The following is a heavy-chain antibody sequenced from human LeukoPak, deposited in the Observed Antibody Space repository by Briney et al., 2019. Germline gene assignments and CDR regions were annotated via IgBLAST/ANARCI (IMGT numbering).Heavy chain of an antibody. V-gene: IGHV1-2*02. D-gene: IGHD3-22*01. CDR1: GYTFTGYY. CDR2: INPNSGGT. CDR3: AXXXXXLLPFPFDY. Sequence: GASVKVSCKASGYTFTGYYMHWVRQAPGQGLEWMGWINPNSGGTNYAQKFQGRVTMTRDTSISTAYMELSRLRSDDTAVYYCAXXXXXLLPFPFDYWGQGTLVTVSS. J-gene: IGHJ4*02.